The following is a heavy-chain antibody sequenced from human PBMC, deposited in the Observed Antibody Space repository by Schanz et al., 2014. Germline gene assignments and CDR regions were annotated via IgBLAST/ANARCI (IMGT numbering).Heavy chain of an antibody. CDR2: IKSDGSST. V-gene: IGHV3-23*04. Sequence: EVQLVESGGGLVQPGGSLRLSCSASTFTFDHYAMTWVRQAPGKGLVWVSRIKSDGSSTSYADSVKGRFTISRDNAKNTLYLQMNSLRVEDSAIYYCAKDISDTSGKDDYWGQGTLVTVSS. J-gene: IGHJ4*02. D-gene: IGHD3-22*01. CDR1: TFTFDHYA. CDR3: AKDISDTSGKDDY.